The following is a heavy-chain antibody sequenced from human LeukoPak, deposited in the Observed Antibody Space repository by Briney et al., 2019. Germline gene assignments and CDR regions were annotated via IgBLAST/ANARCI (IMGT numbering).Heavy chain of an antibody. J-gene: IGHJ5*02. Sequence: GGSLRLSCAASGFTFSSYWMSWVRLAPGKGLEWVANIKGDGSEKWYADSVKGRFTISRDNAQNSVHLQMDSLRAEDTAVYHCARDEYRSRWLHPWGQGTLVTVTS. V-gene: IGHV3-7*01. D-gene: IGHD5-24*01. CDR2: IKGDGSEK. CDR3: ARDEYRSRWLHP. CDR1: GFTFSSYW.